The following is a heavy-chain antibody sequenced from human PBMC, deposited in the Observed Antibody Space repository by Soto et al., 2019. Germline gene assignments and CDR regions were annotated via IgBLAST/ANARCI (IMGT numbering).Heavy chain of an antibody. CDR1: GYTFTSYG. J-gene: IGHJ5*02. CDR3: AKTTMGRGVTTNWFDP. CDR2: ISAYNGNT. Sequence: QVQLVQSGAEVKKPGASVKVSCKAAGYTFTSYGSSWVRQAPGQGLEWMGWISAYNGNTNYAQKLQGRVTMTTDTSTSKAYMELRSLRSDAKAVYDCAKTTMGRGVTTNWFDPWGQGTLVTVSS. V-gene: IGHV1-18*01. D-gene: IGHD3-10*01.